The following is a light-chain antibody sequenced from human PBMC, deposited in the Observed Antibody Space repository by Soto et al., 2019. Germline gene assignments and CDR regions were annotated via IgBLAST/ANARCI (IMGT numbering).Light chain of an antibody. V-gene: IGLV2-14*03. CDR3: SSYTSSNTYV. CDR2: NVS. CDR1: SSDVGGYNS. J-gene: IGLJ1*01. Sequence: QSALTQPASVSGSPGQSIAISCTGTSSDVGGYNSVSWYQQHPGKAPKLMIYNVSNRPSVVSDRFSGSKSGNTASLTISGLQAEDEADYYCSSYTSSNTYVFGTGTKLTVL.